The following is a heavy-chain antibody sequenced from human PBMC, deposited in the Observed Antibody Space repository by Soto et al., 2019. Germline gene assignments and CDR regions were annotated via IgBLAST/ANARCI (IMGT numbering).Heavy chain of an antibody. Sequence: QVQLVESGGGVVQPGRSLRLSCAASGFTFISYAMHWVRQAPGKGLEWVAVISFDGSTEYYADSVKGRFTIARDNSKNTVYLPMNSLRSADTAVYYCARSRHGSGSYTHFYYGLDVWGQGTTVTVS. CDR2: ISFDGSTE. V-gene: IGHV3-30-3*01. J-gene: IGHJ6*02. CDR1: GFTFISYA. CDR3: ARSRHGSGSYTHFYYGLDV. D-gene: IGHD3-10*01.